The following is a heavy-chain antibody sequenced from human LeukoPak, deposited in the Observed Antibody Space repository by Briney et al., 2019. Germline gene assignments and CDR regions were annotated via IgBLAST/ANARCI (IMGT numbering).Heavy chain of an antibody. CDR3: ASVPMMDAFDI. D-gene: IGHD3-22*01. J-gene: IGHJ3*02. CDR1: GFTFSNAW. Sequence: GGSLRLSCAASGFTFSNAWMSWVRQAPGKGLEWVSYISSSGSTIYYADSVKGRFTISRDNAKNSLYLQMNSLRAEDTAVYYCASVPMMDAFDIWGQGTMVTVSS. CDR2: ISSSGSTI. V-gene: IGHV3-11*04.